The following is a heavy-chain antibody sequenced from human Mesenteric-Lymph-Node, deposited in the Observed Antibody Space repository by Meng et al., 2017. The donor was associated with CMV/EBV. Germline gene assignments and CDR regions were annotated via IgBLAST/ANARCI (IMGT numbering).Heavy chain of an antibody. CDR1: GDSFPPYW. Sequence: GSGDSFPPYWLGWVRRMPGKCLEWMGIIFPRDSVTKYSPSFQGQITVSSDKSISTAYLQWTSLKASDTAMYYCASAYNGNFFWDYWGQGTLVTVSS. CDR2: IFPRDSVT. J-gene: IGHJ4*01. D-gene: IGHD1-7*01. CDR3: ASAYNGNFFWDY. V-gene: IGHV5-51*01.